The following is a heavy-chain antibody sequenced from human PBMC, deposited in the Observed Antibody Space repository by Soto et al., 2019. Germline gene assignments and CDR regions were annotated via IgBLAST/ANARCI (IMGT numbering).Heavy chain of an antibody. Sequence: PGGSLRLSCAASGFTFNNYAMNWVRQAPGKGLEWVGRIKSKTDGGTTDYAAPVKGRFTISRDDSKNTLYLQMNSLKTEDTAVYYRTTDINSATYYDFWSGYSPFDYWGQGTLVTVSS. V-gene: IGHV3-15*01. CDR3: TTDINSATYYDFWSGYSPFDY. J-gene: IGHJ4*02. D-gene: IGHD3-3*01. CDR1: GFTFNNYA. CDR2: IKSKTDGGTT.